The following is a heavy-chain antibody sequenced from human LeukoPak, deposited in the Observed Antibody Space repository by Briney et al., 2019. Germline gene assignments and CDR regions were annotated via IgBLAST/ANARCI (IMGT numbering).Heavy chain of an antibody. D-gene: IGHD3/OR15-3a*01. J-gene: IGHJ4*02. V-gene: IGHV3-48*01. CDR3: ARDSLGLEKD. Sequence: SGGSLRLSCAASGFTFNSYTMNWVRQAPGQGLEWVSFISSGSDTIYYADSVKGRFTISRDNSRNTLYLQMNNLRAEDTAVYYCARDSLGLEKDWGQGTLVTVSS. CDR1: GFTFNSYT. CDR2: ISSGSDTI.